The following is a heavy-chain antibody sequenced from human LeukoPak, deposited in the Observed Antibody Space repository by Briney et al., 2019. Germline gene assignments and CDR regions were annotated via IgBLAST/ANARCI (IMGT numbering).Heavy chain of an antibody. CDR2: ISSSSSYI. V-gene: IGHV3-21*01. CDR3: ARANSGYNDY. Sequence: TGGSLRLSCVASGFTFSNYWMSWVRQAPGKGLEWVSSISSSSSYIYYADSVKGRFTISRDNAKNSLYLQMNSLRAEDTAVYYCARANSGYNDYWGQGTLVTVSS. D-gene: IGHD3-22*01. J-gene: IGHJ4*02. CDR1: GFTFSNYW.